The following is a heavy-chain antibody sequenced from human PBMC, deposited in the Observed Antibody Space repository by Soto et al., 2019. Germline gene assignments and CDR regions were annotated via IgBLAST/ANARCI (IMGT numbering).Heavy chain of an antibody. Sequence: GASVKVSCKASGGTFSSYAISWVRQAPGQGLEWMGGIIPIFGTANYAQKFQGRVTITADESTGTAYMELSSLRSEDTAVYYCARSGATSGSYSVGYYYGMDVWGQGTTVTVSS. D-gene: IGHD1-26*01. CDR1: GGTFSSYA. J-gene: IGHJ6*02. V-gene: IGHV1-69*13. CDR2: IIPIFGTA. CDR3: ARSGATSGSYSVGYYYGMDV.